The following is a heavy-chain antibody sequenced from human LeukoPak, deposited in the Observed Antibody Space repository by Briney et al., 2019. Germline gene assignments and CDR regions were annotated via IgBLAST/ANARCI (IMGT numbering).Heavy chain of an antibody. D-gene: IGHD2-15*01. J-gene: IGHJ3*01. CDR1: GGTFSSYA. CDR3: AREATNIVVVVGDTTSTYDAFDV. V-gene: IGHV1-69*06. Sequence: ASVKVSCKASGGTFSSYAISWLRQAPGQGLEWMGGIIPIFGTTNYAQKIQGRVTITADKSTSTAYMEMSSLKSEDTAVYYCAREATNIVVVVGDTTSTYDAFDVWGHGTMVTVSA. CDR2: IIPIFGTT.